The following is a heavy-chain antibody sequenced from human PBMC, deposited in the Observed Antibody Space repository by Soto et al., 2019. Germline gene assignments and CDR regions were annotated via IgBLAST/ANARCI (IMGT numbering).Heavy chain of an antibody. D-gene: IGHD6-13*01. CDR3: AKDSTISAAGWFDP. V-gene: IGHV3-9*01. CDR1: GFTFGDYA. J-gene: IGHJ5*02. CDR2: ISWNSGNI. Sequence: GGSLRLSCVASGFTFGDYAMHWVRQAPGKGLEWVSGISWNSGNIGYADSVKGRFTISRDNTKNSLYLQMNSLRAEDTALYYCAKDSTISAAGWFDPWGQGTPVTVSS.